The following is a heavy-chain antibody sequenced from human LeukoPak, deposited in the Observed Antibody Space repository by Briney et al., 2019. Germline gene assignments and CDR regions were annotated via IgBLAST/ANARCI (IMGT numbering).Heavy chain of an antibody. Sequence: KPSETLSLTCAVYGGSFSGYYWSCIRQPPGKGLEWIGEINHSGSTNYNPSLKNRVTISVDTSKNQFSLKLSSVTAADTAVYYCARVARGWYFDYWGQGTLVTVSS. CDR2: INHSGST. CDR1: GGSFSGYY. J-gene: IGHJ4*02. CDR3: ARVARGWYFDY. D-gene: IGHD6-19*01. V-gene: IGHV4-34*01.